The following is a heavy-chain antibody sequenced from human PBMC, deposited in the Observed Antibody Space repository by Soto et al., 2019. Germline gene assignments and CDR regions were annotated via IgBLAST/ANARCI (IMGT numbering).Heavy chain of an antibody. CDR2: ISASGGLK. CDR3: AREVGAPSGWLDP. Sequence: EVQLSESGGDLPQPGGSLRLSCAASGFTFTNYAMTWVRQTPGNGLEWVSGISASGGLKYYADSVRGRFTVSRDNSKNILYLQMDNLRDEDTALYYWAREVGAPSGWLDPWGQGTQVTVSS. V-gene: IGHV3-23*01. D-gene: IGHD1-26*01. J-gene: IGHJ5*02. CDR1: GFTFTNYA.